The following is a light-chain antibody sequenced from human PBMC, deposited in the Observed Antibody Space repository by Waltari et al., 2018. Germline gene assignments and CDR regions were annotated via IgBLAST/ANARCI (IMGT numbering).Light chain of an antibody. CDR1: SSYNL. Sequence: QSALTQPASVAGSPGQPITISGTGTSSYNLVSWYQQYPGEAPKVVIFEDTKRRSGVSNRFSASKSGNTASLTISGLQAEDEADYYCCSHTGSNTWVFGGGTKVTVL. CDR2: EDT. V-gene: IGLV2-23*01. J-gene: IGLJ3*02. CDR3: CSHTGSNTWV.